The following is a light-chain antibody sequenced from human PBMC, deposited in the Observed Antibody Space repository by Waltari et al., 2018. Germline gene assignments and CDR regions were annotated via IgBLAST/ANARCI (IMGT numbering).Light chain of an antibody. CDR1: QTIGTS. J-gene: IGKJ1*01. CDR3: QQYNNWPPGT. Sequence: PGERATLSCRTSQTIGTSLAWYQQRPGQAPRLLIYRASTRATGIPDRFSGSGSESEFTLTISSLQSEDVALYYCQQYNNWPPGTFGQGTKVEI. V-gene: IGKV3-15*01. CDR2: RAS.